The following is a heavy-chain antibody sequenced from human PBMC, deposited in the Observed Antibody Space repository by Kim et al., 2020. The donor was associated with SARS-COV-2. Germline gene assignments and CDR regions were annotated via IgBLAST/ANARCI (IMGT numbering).Heavy chain of an antibody. D-gene: IGHD5-18*01. V-gene: IGHV4-34*01. CDR2: IKHSGTT. CDR3: ARSGYNYDYFFDF. CDR1: GGSFSGYY. Sequence: SETLSLTCAVYGGSFSGYYWNWIRQPPGKGLEWIGEIKHSGTTNYNPSLKRRVTISVDTSKNQFSMRLSSVTAADTAFYYCARSGYNYDYFFDFWGQGGLVTVSS. J-gene: IGHJ4*02.